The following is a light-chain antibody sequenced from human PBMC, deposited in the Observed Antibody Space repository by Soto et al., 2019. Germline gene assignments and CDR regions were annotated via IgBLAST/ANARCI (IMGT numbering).Light chain of an antibody. J-gene: IGKJ1*01. CDR2: GAS. CDR1: QSVSRN. Sequence: VMTQSPATLSVSPGERATLSCRASQSVSRNLVWYQQKPGQAPRLLIYGASTRATGIPARFSGSRSGTDFTLTISRLEPEDFAVYYCQQYGSSGTFGQGTKVDIK. V-gene: IGKV3-20*01. CDR3: QQYGSSGT.